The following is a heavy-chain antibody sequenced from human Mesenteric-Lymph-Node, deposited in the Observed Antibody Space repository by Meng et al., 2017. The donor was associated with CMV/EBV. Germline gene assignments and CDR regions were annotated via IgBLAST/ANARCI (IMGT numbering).Heavy chain of an antibody. J-gene: IGHJ4*02. CDR2: INPDSGGT. Sequence: ASVKVSCKASGYRFTAYYMHWVRQAPGQGPEWMGWINPDSGGTSYAQKFQGRVTMTRDTSISTAYMELSSLRSDDTAVYYCARDWGSGYWGQGTLVTVSS. CDR3: ARDWGSGY. V-gene: IGHV1-2*02. CDR1: GYRFTAYY. D-gene: IGHD3-16*01.